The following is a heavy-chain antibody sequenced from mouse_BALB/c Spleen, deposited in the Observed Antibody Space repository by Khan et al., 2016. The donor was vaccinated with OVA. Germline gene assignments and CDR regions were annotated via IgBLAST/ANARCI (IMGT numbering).Heavy chain of an antibody. Sequence: VQLQQSGAELAKPGASVKMSCKASGYTFINYWILWVKQGLGQGLEWLGYINPSTGYTEYNQNFKAKATLTADKSSSTAYMQLSSLTSEDAAVYYCARRGLRWDFDYWGQGTTLTVAS. CDR3: ARRGLRWDFDY. CDR1: GYTFINYW. D-gene: IGHD1-1*01. CDR2: INPSTGYT. V-gene: IGHV1-7*01. J-gene: IGHJ2*01.